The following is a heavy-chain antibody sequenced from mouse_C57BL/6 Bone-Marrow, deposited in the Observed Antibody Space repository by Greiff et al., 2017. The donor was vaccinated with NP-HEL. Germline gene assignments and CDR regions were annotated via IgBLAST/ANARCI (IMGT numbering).Heavy chain of an antibody. D-gene: IGHD2-1*01. V-gene: IGHV2-2*01. CDR2: IWSGGST. CDR3: ARKGDGNFLYAMDY. CDR1: GFSLTSYG. Sequence: VQLQQSGPGLVQPSQSLSITCTVSGFSLTSYGVHWVRQSPGKGLEWLGVIWSGGSTDYNAAFISRLSISKDNSKSQVFFKMNSMQADDTAIYYCARKGDGNFLYAMDYWGQGTSVTVSS. J-gene: IGHJ4*01.